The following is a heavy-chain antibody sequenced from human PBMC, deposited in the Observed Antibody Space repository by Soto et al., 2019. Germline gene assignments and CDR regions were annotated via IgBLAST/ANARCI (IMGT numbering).Heavy chain of an antibody. CDR1: GLSLSTSGVG. CDR2: LYWNEDK. J-gene: IGHJ4*02. D-gene: IGHD3-22*01. Sequence: VSGPTLVNPXQTLTLTCSFSGLSLSTSGVGVGWIRQPPGKALEWLVLLYWNEDKRYSPSLESRLTFTKDTSKNQVVLTMTNVDPVDTATYYCAHRDYYNSSGYAPFDSWGQGTLVTVSS. V-gene: IGHV2-5*01. CDR3: AHRDYYNSSGYAPFDS.